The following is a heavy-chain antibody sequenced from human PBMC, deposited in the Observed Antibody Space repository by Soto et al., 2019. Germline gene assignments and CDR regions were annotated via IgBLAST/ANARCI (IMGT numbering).Heavy chain of an antibody. Sequence: HPGGSLRLSCAASGFTFSSYAMHWVRQAPGKGLEWVAVISYDGSNKYYADSVKGRFTISRDNSKNTLYLQMNSLRAEDTAVYYCAHIAAAEMFDYWGQGTLVTVSS. CDR2: ISYDGSNK. J-gene: IGHJ4*02. V-gene: IGHV3-30-3*01. D-gene: IGHD6-13*01. CDR1: GFTFSSYA. CDR3: AHIAAAEMFDY.